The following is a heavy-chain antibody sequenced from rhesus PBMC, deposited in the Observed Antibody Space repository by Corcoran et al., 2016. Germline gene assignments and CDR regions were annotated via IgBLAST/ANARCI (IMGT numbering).Heavy chain of an antibody. D-gene: IGHD6S26*01. Sequence: QVQLQESGPGVVKPSETLSLTCTVSGGSISGYYWSWIRQPPGKGLEWIGNIYSNTESTNYNPSLKSRVTISKDTSKNQFSLKLSSVTAVDTAVYYCARGERLVNEYFEFWGQGALVTVSS. CDR3: ARGERLVNEYFEF. CDR2: IYSNTEST. V-gene: IGHV4S12*01. J-gene: IGHJ1*01. CDR1: GGSISGYY.